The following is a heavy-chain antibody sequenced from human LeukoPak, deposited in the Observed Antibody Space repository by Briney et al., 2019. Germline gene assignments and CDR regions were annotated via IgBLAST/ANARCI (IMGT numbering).Heavy chain of an antibody. J-gene: IGHJ4*02. D-gene: IGHD6-19*01. CDR1: GFTFSSYW. V-gene: IGHV3-74*01. CDR3: AKDSRPSAVAGTGGFAY. CDR2: INSDGTIT. Sequence: PGGSLRLSCAASGFTFSSYWMHWVRQAPGKGLVWVSRINSDGTITTYGDSVKGRFTISRDNAKSTLYLQMNSLRAEDTAVYYCAKDSRPSAVAGTGGFAYWGQGTLVTVSS.